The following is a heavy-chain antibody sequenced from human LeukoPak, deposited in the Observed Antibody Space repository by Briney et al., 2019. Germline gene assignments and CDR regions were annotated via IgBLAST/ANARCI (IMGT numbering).Heavy chain of an antibody. CDR1: GFTFSGYS. Sequence: GGSLRLSCGASGFTFSGYSMNWVRQAPGKGLEWVSSISTSSSYIYYADSVKGRFTISRDNAKNSLYLQMNSLRAEDTAVYYCAREASLGFDYWGQGTLVTVSS. V-gene: IGHV3-21*01. J-gene: IGHJ4*02. CDR3: AREASLGFDY. CDR2: ISTSSSYI.